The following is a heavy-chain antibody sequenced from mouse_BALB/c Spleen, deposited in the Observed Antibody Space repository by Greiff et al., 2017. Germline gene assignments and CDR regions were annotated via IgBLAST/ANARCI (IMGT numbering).Heavy chain of an antibody. V-gene: IGHV2-4-1*01. D-gene: IGHD2-4*01. CDR2: IWGGGST. CDR1: GFSLTSYG. J-gene: IGHJ3*01. Sequence: VQLLQSGPGLVQPSQSLSITCTVSGFSLTSYGVHWVRQSPGKGLEWLGMIWGGGSTDYNSALKSRLSISKDNSKSQVFLKMNSLQTDDTAMYYCAKITTGAWFAYWGQGTLVTVSA. CDR3: AKITTGAWFAY.